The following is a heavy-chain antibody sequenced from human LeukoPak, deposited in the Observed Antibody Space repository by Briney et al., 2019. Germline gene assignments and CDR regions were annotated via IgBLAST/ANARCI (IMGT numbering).Heavy chain of an antibody. CDR2: INPNSGGT. D-gene: IGHD4-23*01. CDR1: GYTFTGYY. Sequence: ASVKVSCKASGYTFTGYYMHWVRQAPGQGLEWMGRINPNSGGTNYAQKFQGRVTMTRDTSISTAYMELRSLRSDDTAVYYCAREEDYGCNPLDYWGQGTLVTVSS. J-gene: IGHJ4*02. CDR3: AREEDYGCNPLDY. V-gene: IGHV1-2*06.